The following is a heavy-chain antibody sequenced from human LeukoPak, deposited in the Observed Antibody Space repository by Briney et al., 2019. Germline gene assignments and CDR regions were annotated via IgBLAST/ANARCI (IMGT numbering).Heavy chain of an antibody. CDR2: ISSSSSTI. V-gene: IGHV3-48*01. CDR1: GFTFSSYS. Sequence: GGSLRLSCAASGFTFSSYSMNWVHQAPGKGLEWVSYISSSSSTIYYADSVKGRFTISRDNAKNSLYLQMSSLRAEDTAVYYCARDLGFWEYYDSSGYFDYWGQGTLVTVSS. CDR3: ARDLGFWEYYDSSGYFDY. J-gene: IGHJ4*02. D-gene: IGHD3-22*01.